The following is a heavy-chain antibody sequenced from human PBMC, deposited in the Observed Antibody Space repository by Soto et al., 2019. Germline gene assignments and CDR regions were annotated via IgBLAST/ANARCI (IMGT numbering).Heavy chain of an antibody. J-gene: IGHJ5*02. CDR3: AREDGGDGSGSLTNWFDP. D-gene: IGHD3-10*01. CDR2: TIPILGTA. Sequence: QVQLVQSGAEVKKPGSSVKVSCKASGGTFSSYAISWVRQAPGQGLEWRGGTIPILGTANYAQKFQGRVTITADESTSTAYMELSSLRSEDTAVYYCAREDGGDGSGSLTNWFDPWGQGTLVTVSS. CDR1: GGTFSSYA. V-gene: IGHV1-69*01.